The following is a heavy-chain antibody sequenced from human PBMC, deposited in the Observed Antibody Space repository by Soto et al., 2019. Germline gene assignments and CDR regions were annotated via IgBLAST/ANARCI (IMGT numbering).Heavy chain of an antibody. J-gene: IGHJ4*02. CDR2: IYYSGST. D-gene: IGHD3-22*01. CDR3: ARQHYYDSSGYYTWN. V-gene: IGHV4-59*08. Sequence: TLSLTCTVSGGSFSPNYWAWIRQPPGKGLEWIGYIYYSGSTNYYPSLKSRATISVDTSKNQFSLKLTSVTAADTAVYYCARQHYYDSSGYYTWNWGQGTLVTVSS. CDR1: GGSFSPNY.